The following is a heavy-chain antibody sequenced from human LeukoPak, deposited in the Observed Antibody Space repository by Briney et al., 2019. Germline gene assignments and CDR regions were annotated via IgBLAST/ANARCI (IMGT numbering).Heavy chain of an antibody. J-gene: IGHJ3*02. D-gene: IGHD6-19*01. CDR2: IPYDGSNK. CDR3: ARDEQGSGWFGAFDI. CDR1: GFTFSSYA. V-gene: IGHV3-30*04. Sequence: GRSLRLSCAASGFTFSSYAMHWVRQAPGKGLEWVAVIPYDGSNKYYADSVKGRFTISRDNPKNTLYLQMNSLRAEDTAVYYCARDEQGSGWFGAFDIWGQGTMVTVSS.